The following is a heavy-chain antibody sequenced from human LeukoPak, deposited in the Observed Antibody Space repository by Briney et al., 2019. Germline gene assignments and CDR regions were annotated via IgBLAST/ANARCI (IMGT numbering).Heavy chain of an antibody. CDR2: IDYSGGDT. J-gene: IGHJ6*03. CDR1: GFTLSSYE. D-gene: IGHD6-19*01. Sequence: GGSLRLSCTASGFTLSSYEMSWIRQAPGKGLEWVSSIDYSGGDTHYADSVKGRFTISRDNAKNSLYLQMNSLRAEDTAVYYCARDPSNSSGWYWYYYYMDVWGKGTTVTVSS. CDR3: ARDPSNSSGWYWYYYYMDV. V-gene: IGHV3-48*03.